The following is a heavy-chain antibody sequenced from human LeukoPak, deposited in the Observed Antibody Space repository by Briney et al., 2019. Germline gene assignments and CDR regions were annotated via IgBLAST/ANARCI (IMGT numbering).Heavy chain of an antibody. CDR1: GYSFSNYW. V-gene: IGHV5-51*01. J-gene: IGHJ3*02. CDR3: ARVRDIVSTFGRVFDI. CDR2: IYPGDSDT. Sequence: GESLKISCKASGYSFSNYWIGWVRQMPGKGLEWMGIIYPGDSDTRNSPSFQGQVTISADRSISTAYLQWSSLKASDTAMYYCARVRDIVSTFGRVFDIWGQGTMVTVSS. D-gene: IGHD5/OR15-5a*01.